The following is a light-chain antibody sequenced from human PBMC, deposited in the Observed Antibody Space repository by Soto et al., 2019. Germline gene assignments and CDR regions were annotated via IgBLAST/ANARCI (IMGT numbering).Light chain of an antibody. Sequence: QSALTQPASVSGSPGQSITISCSGTSSDVGSYDHVAWYQQFPGKSPKLIIYAVSDRPSGVSDRFSGSKSGISASLTISGLQTEDEADYSCISYTDRQSYLFGTGTKV. CDR1: SSDVGSYDH. CDR2: AVS. V-gene: IGLV2-14*03. CDR3: ISYTDRQSYL. J-gene: IGLJ1*01.